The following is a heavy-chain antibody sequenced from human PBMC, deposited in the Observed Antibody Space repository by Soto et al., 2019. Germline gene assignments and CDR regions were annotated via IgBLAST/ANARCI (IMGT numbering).Heavy chain of an antibody. CDR3: ARGIKQWLAHDAFDI. Sequence: ASVKVSCKASGYTFNTYGISWVRQAPGQGLEWMGWISAYNGNTNYAQKLQGRVTMTTDTSTSTAYMELRSLRSDDTAVYYCARGIKQWLAHDAFDIWGQGTMVTVSS. J-gene: IGHJ3*02. V-gene: IGHV1-18*01. D-gene: IGHD6-19*01. CDR2: ISAYNGNT. CDR1: GYTFNTYG.